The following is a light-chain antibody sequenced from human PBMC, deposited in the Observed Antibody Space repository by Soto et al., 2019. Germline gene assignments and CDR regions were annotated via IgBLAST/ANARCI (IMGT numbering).Light chain of an antibody. CDR3: QQYNSYSRT. J-gene: IGKJ1*01. Sequence: DIQMTQSTSTLSASVGDRVTITCRASQSISSWLAWYQQKPGKAPKLLIYKASSLESGVPLRFSGSGSGTEFPLTISSLQPDDFAHYYCQQYNSYSRTFGQGTKVEIK. V-gene: IGKV1-5*03. CDR1: QSISSW. CDR2: KAS.